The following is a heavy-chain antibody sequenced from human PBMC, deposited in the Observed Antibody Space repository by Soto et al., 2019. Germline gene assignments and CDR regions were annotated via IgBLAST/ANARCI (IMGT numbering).Heavy chain of an antibody. CDR2: IYYSGST. CDR3: ARGKHYDYIWGSYRYTYYMDV. J-gene: IGHJ6*03. CDR1: GGSISSYY. Sequence: SETLSLTCTVSGGSISSYYWSWIRQPPGKGLEWIGYIYYSGSTNYNPSLKSRVTISVDTSKNQFSLKLSSVTAADTAVYYCARGKHYDYIWGSYRYTYYMDVWGKGTTVTVSS. D-gene: IGHD3-16*02. V-gene: IGHV4-59*12.